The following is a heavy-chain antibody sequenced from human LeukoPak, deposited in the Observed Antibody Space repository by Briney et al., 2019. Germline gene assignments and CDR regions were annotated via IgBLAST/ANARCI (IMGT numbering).Heavy chain of an antibody. Sequence: SETLSLTCTVSGXSITNYYWSWIRQPPGKGLEWIGNIHYSGSTGYDPSLKSRVTISVDKSKNQFSLKLGSVTAADTALYSCARFTNCGCGCYYLDFWGQGTLVTVSS. CDR2: IHYSGST. D-gene: IGHD2-21*02. CDR3: ARFTNCGCGCYYLDF. J-gene: IGHJ4*02. CDR1: GXSITNYY. V-gene: IGHV4-59*08.